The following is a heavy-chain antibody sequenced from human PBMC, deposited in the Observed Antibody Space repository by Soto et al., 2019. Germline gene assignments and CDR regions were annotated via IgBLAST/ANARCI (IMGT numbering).Heavy chain of an antibody. V-gene: IGHV4-59*01. Sequence: SETLSLTCTVSGGSISSYYWSWIRQPPGKGLEWFGYIYYSGSTNYNPSLKSRVTISVDTSKNQFSLKLSSVTAADTAVYYCARGGYDFWSGYYEYYYYYMDVWGKGTTVTVSS. CDR3: ARGGYDFWSGYYEYYYYYMDV. J-gene: IGHJ6*03. D-gene: IGHD3-3*01. CDR2: IYYSGST. CDR1: GGSISSYY.